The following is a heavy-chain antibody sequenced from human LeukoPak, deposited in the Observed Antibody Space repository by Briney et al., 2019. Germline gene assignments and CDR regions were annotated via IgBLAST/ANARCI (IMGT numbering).Heavy chain of an antibody. J-gene: IGHJ3*02. V-gene: IGHV3-7*01. D-gene: IGHD3-22*01. CDR1: GFSFSNYW. CDR2: IRGDESRK. CDR3: ARDANYHVSSDYFDAFDI. Sequence: PGGSPRLSCAASGFSFSNYWMTWLRQAPGKGLEWVANIRGDESRKYYLDSVTGRFTSSRDNDKNSLSLQMNSLRAEDTAVYYCARDANYHVSSDYFDAFDIWGQGTMVTVSS.